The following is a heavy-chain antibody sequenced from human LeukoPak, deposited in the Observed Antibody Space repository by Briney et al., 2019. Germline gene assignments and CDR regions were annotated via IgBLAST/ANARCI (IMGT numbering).Heavy chain of an antibody. CDR1: GFTFSSYS. V-gene: IGHV3-21*01. D-gene: IGHD2-21*02. Sequence: GGSLRLSCAASGFTFSSYSMNWVRQAPGKGLEWVSSISSSSSYIYYADSVKGQFTISRDNAKNSLYLQMNSLRAEDTAVYYCARGVTPGHFDYWGQGTLVTVSS. J-gene: IGHJ4*02. CDR3: ARGVTPGHFDY. CDR2: ISSSSSYI.